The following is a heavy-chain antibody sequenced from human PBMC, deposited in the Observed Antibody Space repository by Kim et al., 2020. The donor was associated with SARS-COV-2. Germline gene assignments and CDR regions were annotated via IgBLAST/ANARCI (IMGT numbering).Heavy chain of an antibody. D-gene: IGHD3-10*01. CDR3: ARTFTFYYGSGSYYNLRCDYYIDF. CDR1: GGSVSSGSYY. Sequence: SETLSLTCTVSGGSVSSGSYYWSWIRQPPGKGLEWIGYIYYSGSTNYNPSLKSRVTISVDTSKNQFSLKLSSVTAADTAVYYCARTFTFYYGSGSYYNLRCDYYIDFGGKGTAVTVSS. CDR2: IYYSGST. J-gene: IGHJ6*03. V-gene: IGHV4-61*01.